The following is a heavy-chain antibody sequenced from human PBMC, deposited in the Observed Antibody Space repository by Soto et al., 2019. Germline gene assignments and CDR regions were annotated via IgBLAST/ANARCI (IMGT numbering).Heavy chain of an antibody. J-gene: IGHJ4*02. CDR2: VSASASNT. V-gene: IGHV3-23*01. Sequence: EVQLLQHGGGLVQPGGSLRLTCAASGFTFSDYAMSWVRQAPGKGLEWASTVSASASNTHYADSVKGRFTISRDNSKNTLLLQMDSLRAEDTALYYCANVPIWCGSSRFYREGFDYWGQGTLVIVSS. D-gene: IGHD2-2*01. CDR3: ANVPIWCGSSRFYREGFDY. CDR1: GFTFSDYA.